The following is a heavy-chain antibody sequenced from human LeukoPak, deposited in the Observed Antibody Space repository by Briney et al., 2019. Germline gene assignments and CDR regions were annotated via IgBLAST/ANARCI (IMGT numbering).Heavy chain of an antibody. CDR2: IYYSGST. CDR3: ARHLSTSSSWYGY. Sequence: PSETLSHTCTVPGGSISSSSYYWGWIRQPPGKGLEWIGSIYYSGSTYYNPSLKSRVTISVDTSKNQFSLKLSSVTAADTAVYYCARHLSTSSSWYGYWGQGTLVTVSS. V-gene: IGHV4-39*01. D-gene: IGHD6-13*01. J-gene: IGHJ4*02. CDR1: GGSISSSSYY.